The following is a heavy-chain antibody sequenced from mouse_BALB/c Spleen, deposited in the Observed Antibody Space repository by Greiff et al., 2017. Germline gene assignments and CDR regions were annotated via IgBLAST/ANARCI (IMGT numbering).Heavy chain of an antibody. J-gene: IGHJ3*01. Sequence: EVHLVESGGGLVQPGGSRKLSCAASGFTFSSFGMHWVRQAPEKGLEWVAYISSGSSTIYYADTVKGRFTISRDNPKNTLFLQMTSLRSEDTAMYYCARNYGSRRFAYWGQGTLVTVSA. D-gene: IGHD1-1*01. CDR2: ISSGSSTI. V-gene: IGHV5-17*02. CDR1: GFTFSSFG. CDR3: ARNYGSRRFAY.